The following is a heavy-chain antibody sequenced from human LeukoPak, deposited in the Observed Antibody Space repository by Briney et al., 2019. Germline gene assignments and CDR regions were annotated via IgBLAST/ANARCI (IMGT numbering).Heavy chain of an antibody. CDR2: IYYSGTT. D-gene: IGHD2-21*01. CDR3: ARLVDAPRYFDY. J-gene: IGHJ4*02. CDR1: GGSFTSNGYY. Sequence: SETLSLTCTVSGGSFTSNGYYWVWIRQPPGKGLEWIGSIYYSGTTYYNPSLKSRVTISVDTSKNQFSLKLSSVTAADTAVYYCARLVDAPRYFDYWGQGTLVTVSS. V-gene: IGHV4-39*01.